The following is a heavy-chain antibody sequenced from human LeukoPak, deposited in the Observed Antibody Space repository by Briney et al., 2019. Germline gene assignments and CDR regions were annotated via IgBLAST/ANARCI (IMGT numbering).Heavy chain of an antibody. CDR2: ISGYGGTT. V-gene: IGHV3-64D*09. CDR3: VKDGNSLAGYYFDY. CDR1: GFTFSSHA. D-gene: IGHD6-19*01. Sequence: PGGSLRLSCSASGFTFSSHAMHWVRQAPGQGLEYVSAISGYGGTTYYADSVKGRFTISRDNSKNTLYLQMSSLRAEDTAVYYGVKDGNSLAGYYFDYWGQGTLDTLPS. J-gene: IGHJ4*02.